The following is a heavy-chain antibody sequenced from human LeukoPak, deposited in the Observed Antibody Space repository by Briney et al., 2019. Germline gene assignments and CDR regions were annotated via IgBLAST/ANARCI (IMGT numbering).Heavy chain of an antibody. Sequence: PGGSLRLSCAASGFTFSSYWMHWARQAPGKGLVWVSRINSDGSSTSYADSVKGRFTISRDNSKNTLYLQMNSLRAEDTAVYYCAKVDSSGYYFDYWGQGTLVTVSS. CDR1: GFTFSSYW. D-gene: IGHD3-22*01. CDR3: AKVDSSGYYFDY. V-gene: IGHV3-74*01. J-gene: IGHJ4*02. CDR2: INSDGSST.